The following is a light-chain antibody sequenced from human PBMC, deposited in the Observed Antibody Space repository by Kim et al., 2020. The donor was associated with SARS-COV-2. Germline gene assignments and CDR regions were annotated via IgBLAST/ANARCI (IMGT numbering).Light chain of an antibody. J-gene: IGLJ2*01. CDR1: SLRRYY. CDR2: GRN. Sequence: VAVGQTVRITCQGDSLRRYYATWYQQKPRQAPVLVIYGRNNRPSGIPDRFSGSASGNTASLTISGAQAEDEAEFYCQSRDSGGNVVFGGGTQLTVL. CDR3: QSRDSGGNVV. V-gene: IGLV3-19*01.